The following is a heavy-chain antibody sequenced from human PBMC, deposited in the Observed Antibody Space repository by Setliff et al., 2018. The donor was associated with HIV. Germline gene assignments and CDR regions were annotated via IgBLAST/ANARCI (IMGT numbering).Heavy chain of an antibody. V-gene: IGHV4-34*01. CDR1: RGSFSDYY. Sequence: PSETLSLTCVVYRGSFSDYYWTWIRQPPGKGLEWIGEISPSGSTNYNPSLKSRVTTSVDTSENQFSLKLSSVTAADTAVYYCARTPQEVVVVAATRPYYYYYMDVWGKGTTVTVSS. CDR2: ISPSGST. J-gene: IGHJ6*03. D-gene: IGHD2-15*01. CDR3: ARTPQEVVVVAATRPYYYYYMDV.